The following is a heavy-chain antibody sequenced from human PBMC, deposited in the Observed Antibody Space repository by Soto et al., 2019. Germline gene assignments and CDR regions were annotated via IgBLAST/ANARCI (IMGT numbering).Heavy chain of an antibody. D-gene: IGHD2-15*01. CDR2: IYYTRNT. J-gene: IGHJ5*02. Sequence: QVQLQESGPGLVKPSETLSLTCTVTGVSISTYYWSWIRQPPGKGLEWIGHIYYTRNTNYNPSLKSRGTMSVDTSTNRFSLRLRSVSASDTAVYYCARAHSFECHNWFDPWGQGTLVTVSS. V-gene: IGHV4-59*13. CDR3: ARAHSFECHNWFDP. CDR1: GVSISTYY.